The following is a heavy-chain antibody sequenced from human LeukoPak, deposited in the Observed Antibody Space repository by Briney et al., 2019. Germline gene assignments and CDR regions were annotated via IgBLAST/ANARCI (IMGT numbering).Heavy chain of an antibody. CDR1: GGSISSYY. V-gene: IGHV4-4*09. J-gene: IGHJ6*03. Sequence: SETLSLTCTVSGGSISSYYWSWIRQSPVKGLEWIGYIYPSGSAFYNPSLESRVTISLDTSEKQFSLELRSVTAADTAVYYCARRNHYFYYMDVWGKGTTVTVSS. CDR3: ARRNHYFYYMDV. CDR2: IYPSGSA.